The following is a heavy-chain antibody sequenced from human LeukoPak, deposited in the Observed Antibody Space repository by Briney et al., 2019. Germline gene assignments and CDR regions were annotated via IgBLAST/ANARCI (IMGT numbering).Heavy chain of an antibody. Sequence: GGSLRLSCAASGFTFSSYSMNWVRQAPGKGLEWVSPISSSSSYIYYADSVKGRFTISRDNAKNSLYLQMNSLRAEDTAVYYCARHAELRFLEWLLPTDYWGQGTLVTVSS. CDR2: ISSSSSYI. V-gene: IGHV3-21*01. D-gene: IGHD3-3*01. CDR3: ARHAELRFLEWLLPTDY. CDR1: GFTFSSYS. J-gene: IGHJ4*02.